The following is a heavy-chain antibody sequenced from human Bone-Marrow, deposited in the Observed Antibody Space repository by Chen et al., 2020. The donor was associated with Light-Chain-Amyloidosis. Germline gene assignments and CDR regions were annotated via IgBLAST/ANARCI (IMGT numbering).Heavy chain of an antibody. CDR3: ARDEAAGAGTVPGPYYYYYYMDV. J-gene: IGHJ6*03. V-gene: IGHV3-48*01. D-gene: IGHD6-13*01. CDR1: GFTFSSYS. CDR2: ISSSNSTI. Sequence: VQLVESGGGVVQPGGSLRLSCAASGFTFSSYSMNWVRQAPGKGLEWVSYISSSNSTIYYAESVKGRFTISRDNAKNSLYLQMNSLRAEDTAVYYWARDEAAGAGTVPGPYYYYYYMDVWGKGTTVTVSS.